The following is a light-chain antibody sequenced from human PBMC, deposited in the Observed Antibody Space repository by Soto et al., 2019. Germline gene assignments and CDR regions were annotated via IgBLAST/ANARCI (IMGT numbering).Light chain of an antibody. CDR3: SSYTSSSTILYV. CDR1: SSDVGGYNY. J-gene: IGLJ1*01. CDR2: EVS. Sequence: QSVLTQPASVSVSPGQSITISCTGTSSDVGGYNYVSWYQQHPGKAPKLMIYEVSNRPSGVSNRFSGSKSGNTASLTISGLQAEDEADYYCSSYTSSSTILYVFGTGTKLTVL. V-gene: IGLV2-14*01.